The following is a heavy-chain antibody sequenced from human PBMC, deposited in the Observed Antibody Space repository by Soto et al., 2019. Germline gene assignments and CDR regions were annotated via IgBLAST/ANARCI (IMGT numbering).Heavy chain of an antibody. J-gene: IGHJ6*02. D-gene: IGHD3-16*02. CDR3: ARGGGGYDYVWGSYRYNYYYYYGMDV. CDR1: GGSFSGYY. Sequence: XETLSLTFAVYGGSFSGYYGSWIRQPPGKGLEWIGEINHSVSTNYNPSLNSRVTISVDTSKNQFSLKLSSVTAADTAVYYCARGGGGYDYVWGSYRYNYYYYYGMDVWGPGTTVTV. CDR2: INHSVST. V-gene: IGHV4-34*01.